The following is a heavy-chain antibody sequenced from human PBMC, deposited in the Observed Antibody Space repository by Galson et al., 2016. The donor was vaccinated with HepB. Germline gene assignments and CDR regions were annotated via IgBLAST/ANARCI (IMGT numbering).Heavy chain of an antibody. CDR2: INSGGDT. V-gene: IGHV3-66*04. Sequence: SLRLSCAASGFTASSNYMSWXRQAXXKGLXXVSXINSGGDTYYADSVKGRFTISRDNSKNTLYLQMNSLRAEDTAVYYCAKHTYNLFWFDYWGRGTLVTVSS. D-gene: IGHD5-24*01. CDR1: GFTASSNY. J-gene: IGHJ4*02. CDR3: AKHTYNLFWFDY.